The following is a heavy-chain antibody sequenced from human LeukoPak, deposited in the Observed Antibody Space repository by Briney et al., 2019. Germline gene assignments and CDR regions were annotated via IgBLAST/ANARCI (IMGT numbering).Heavy chain of an antibody. CDR3: ARLQWLVDDY. D-gene: IGHD6-19*01. CDR2: INTNTGNP. V-gene: IGHV7-4-1*02. CDR1: GYTFTSYA. J-gene: IGHJ4*02. Sequence: ASVNVSCKAPGYTFTSYAMNWVGQAPGQGLEWMGWINTNTGNPTYAQGFTGRFVFSLDTSVSTAYLQISSLKAEDTAVYYCARLQWLVDDYWGQGTLVTVSS.